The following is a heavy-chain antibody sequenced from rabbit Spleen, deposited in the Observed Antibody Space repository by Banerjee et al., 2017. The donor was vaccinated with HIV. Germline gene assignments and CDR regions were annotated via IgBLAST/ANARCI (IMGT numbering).Heavy chain of an antibody. J-gene: IGHJ4*01. CDR3: ARDAAGREDFNL. V-gene: IGHV1S45*01. D-gene: IGHD4-2*01. CDR1: GLDFSSRYW. CDR2: IDVSQSGST. Sequence: QEQLEESGGDLVKPGASLALTCKASGLDFSSRYWICWVRQAPGKGLEWIACIDVSQSGSTYYASWAKGRFTISKTSPTTVTLQMTSLTAADTATYFCARDAAGREDFNLWGPGTLVTVS.